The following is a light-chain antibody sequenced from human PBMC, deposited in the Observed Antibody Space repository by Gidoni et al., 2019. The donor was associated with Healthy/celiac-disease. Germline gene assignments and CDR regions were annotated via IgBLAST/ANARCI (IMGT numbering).Light chain of an antibody. J-gene: IGKJ4*01. CDR1: QGISNY. Sequence: ESEMKLSQSSLSASVGDRVTITCQASQGISNYLNWYQQKPGKAPKLLMYAASSLQTGVPSRFSGSGSGTDFTLTISSLQPEDIATYCCQQYYSLPLLTFGGGTKVEIK. CDR2: AAS. V-gene: IGKV1-33*01. CDR3: QQYYSLPLLT.